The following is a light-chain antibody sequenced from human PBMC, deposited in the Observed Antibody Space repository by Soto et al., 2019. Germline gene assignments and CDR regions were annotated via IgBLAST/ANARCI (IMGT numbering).Light chain of an antibody. CDR1: SSNVGAYNY. J-gene: IGLJ2*01. Sequence: QSALTQPPSASGSPGQSVTISCTGTSSNVGAYNYVSWYQQHPGKAPKLMIYEVTKRPSGVPDRVSGSKSGSTASLTVSGLQAEDEADYYCSSWTGNNFVVFGGGTKLTAL. V-gene: IGLV2-8*01. CDR3: SSWTGNNFVV. CDR2: EVT.